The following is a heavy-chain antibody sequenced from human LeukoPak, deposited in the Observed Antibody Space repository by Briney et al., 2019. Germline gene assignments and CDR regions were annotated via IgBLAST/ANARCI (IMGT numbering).Heavy chain of an antibody. CDR3: ARCRWLQGEVDWFDP. CDR1: GYTFTSYY. D-gene: IGHD5-24*01. CDR2: INPSSGST. V-gene: IGHV1-46*01. J-gene: IGHJ5*02. Sequence: GASVKVSCKASGYTFTSYYMHWVRQAPGQGLEWMGIINPSSGSTSYAQKFQGRVTMTRDTSTSTVYMELSSLRSEDTAVYYCARCRWLQGEVDWFDPWGQGTLVTASS.